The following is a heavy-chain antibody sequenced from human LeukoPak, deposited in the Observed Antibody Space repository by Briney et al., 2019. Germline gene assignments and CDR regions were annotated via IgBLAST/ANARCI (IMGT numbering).Heavy chain of an antibody. Sequence: ASVKVSCKASGYTFTGYYMHWVRQAPGQGLERMGWINPNSGGTNYAQKFQGRVTMTRDTSISTAYMELSRLRSDDTAVYYCARDQYPTLWFGELNYYYGMDVWGQGTTVTVSS. CDR3: ARDQYPTLWFGELNYYYGMDV. CDR2: INPNSGGT. D-gene: IGHD3-10*01. V-gene: IGHV1-2*02. CDR1: GYTFTGYY. J-gene: IGHJ6*02.